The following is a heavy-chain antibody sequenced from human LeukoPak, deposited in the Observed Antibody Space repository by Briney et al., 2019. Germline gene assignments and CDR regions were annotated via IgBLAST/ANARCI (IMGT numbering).Heavy chain of an antibody. Sequence: GSSVKVSCKASGGTFIIYAISWVRQAPGQGLEWMGGIIPIFGTANYAQKFQGRVTITADESTSTAYMELSSLRSEDTAVYYCATPGYSYGYSVKYYFDYWGQGTLVTVSS. CDR3: ATPGYSYGYSVKYYFDY. J-gene: IGHJ4*02. CDR2: IIPIFGTA. V-gene: IGHV1-69*01. CDR1: GGTFIIYA. D-gene: IGHD5-18*01.